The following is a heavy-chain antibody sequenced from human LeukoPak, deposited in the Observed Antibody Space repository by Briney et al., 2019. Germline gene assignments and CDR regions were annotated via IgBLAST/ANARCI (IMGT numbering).Heavy chain of an antibody. D-gene: IGHD5-24*01. V-gene: IGHV3-74*01. CDR1: GFTFSSYW. CDR2: CNFDGSGT. CDR3: AKDRGPARDWDAFDI. J-gene: IGHJ3*02. Sequence: PGGSLRLSCEASGFTFSSYWMHWVRQAPGKGLVWVSRCNFDGSGTAYADSVKGRFTVSRDNAKNTVYLQMNSLRAEDTAVYYCAKDRGPARDWDAFDIWGQGTMVTVSS.